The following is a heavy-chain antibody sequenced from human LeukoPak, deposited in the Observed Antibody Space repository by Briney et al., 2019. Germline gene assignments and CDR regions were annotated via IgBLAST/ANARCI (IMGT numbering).Heavy chain of an antibody. J-gene: IGHJ4*02. Sequence: SETLSLTCAVYGGSFSGYYWSWIRQPPGKGLEWIGEINHSGSTNYNPSLKSRVTISVDTSKNQFSLKLSSVTAADTAVYYCARVVTIFGVVYFDYWGQGTQVTVSS. D-gene: IGHD3-3*01. CDR2: INHSGST. V-gene: IGHV4-34*01. CDR3: ARVVTIFGVVYFDY. CDR1: GGSFSGYY.